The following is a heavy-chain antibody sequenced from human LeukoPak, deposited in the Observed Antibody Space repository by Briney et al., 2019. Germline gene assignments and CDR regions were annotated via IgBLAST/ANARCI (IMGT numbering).Heavy chain of an antibody. J-gene: IGHJ4*02. CDR2: IHSDGSNK. CDR3: AKDKMRQLNSGYSYDF. Sequence: PGGSLRLSCAASGFTFSNYGMHWVRQAPGQGLEWVAFIHSDGSNKYYADSVKGRFTISRDNSKNTLYLQMSTLRPDDTAVYYCAKDKMRQLNSGYSYDFWGQGTLVTVSS. CDR1: GFTFSNYG. V-gene: IGHV3-30*02. D-gene: IGHD3-22*01.